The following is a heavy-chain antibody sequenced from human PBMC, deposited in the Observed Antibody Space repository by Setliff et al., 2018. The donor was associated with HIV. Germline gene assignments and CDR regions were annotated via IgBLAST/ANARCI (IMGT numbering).Heavy chain of an antibody. J-gene: IGHJ6*03. D-gene: IGHD1-20*01. CDR3: ARGGNNWNPHSYYYMDV. CDR1: GFTFSSHS. Sequence: GGSLRLSCAASGFTFSSHSMNWVRQAPGKGLEWVSYIGSTSSSIYYADSVKGRFTISRDSAKNSLYLQMNSLRAEDTAVYYCARGGNNWNPHSYYYMDVWGKGTTVTV. V-gene: IGHV3-48*01. CDR2: IGSTSSSI.